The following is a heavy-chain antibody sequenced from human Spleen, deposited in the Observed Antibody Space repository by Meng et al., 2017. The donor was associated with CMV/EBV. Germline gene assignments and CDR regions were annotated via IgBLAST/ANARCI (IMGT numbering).Heavy chain of an antibody. D-gene: IGHD1-14*01. CDR3: ARDRGLGNPDFNWFDP. CDR1: GTFTNYG. CDR2: IIPIFGPA. J-gene: IGHJ5*02. Sequence: GTFTNYGINWVRQAPGQRLEWMGGIIPIFGPATYAPKFQGRLTITTDGSTSTVYLDLRSLRSEDTAVYYCARDRGLGNPDFNWFDPWGQGTLVTVSS. V-gene: IGHV1-69*05.